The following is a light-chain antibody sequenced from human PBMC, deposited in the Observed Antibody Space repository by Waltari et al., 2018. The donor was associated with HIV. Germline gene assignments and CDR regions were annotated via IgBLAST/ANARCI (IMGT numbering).Light chain of an antibody. J-gene: IGLJ2*01. V-gene: IGLV2-14*01. CDR3: SSYTSSSTLAV. Sequence: QSALTQPASVSGSPGQSITISCTGTSSDVGGYNYVSWYQHHPGKAPKLLIYEVSNRPSGVSHRFSGSKSGNTASLIISGLQAEDEADYYCSSYTSSSTLAVFGGGTKLTVL. CDR1: SSDVGGYNY. CDR2: EVS.